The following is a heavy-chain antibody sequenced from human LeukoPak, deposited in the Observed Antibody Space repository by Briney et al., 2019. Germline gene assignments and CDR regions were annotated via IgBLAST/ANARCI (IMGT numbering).Heavy chain of an antibody. Sequence: SETLSLTCTVSGGSISSHYWSWVRQPPGKELEWIGYIYYSGSTNYNPSLKSRVTMSVDTSKNQFSLKLSSVTAADTAVYYCARAFSAIRDLWAFDIWGQGTMVTVSS. D-gene: IGHD2-2*02. CDR3: ARAFSAIRDLWAFDI. V-gene: IGHV4-59*11. J-gene: IGHJ3*02. CDR1: GGSISSHY. CDR2: IYYSGST.